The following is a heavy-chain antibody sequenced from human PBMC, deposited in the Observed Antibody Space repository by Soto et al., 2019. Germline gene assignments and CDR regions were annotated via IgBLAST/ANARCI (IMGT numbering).Heavy chain of an antibody. D-gene: IGHD5-18*01. CDR1: GGTFSSYA. CDR2: IIPIFGTA. V-gene: IGHV1-69*13. CDR3: ARGGGDTAMTYYFDY. J-gene: IGHJ4*02. Sequence: SVKVSCKASGGTFSSYAISWVRQAPGQGLEWMGGIIPIFGTANYAQKFQGRVTITADESTSTAYMELSSLRSEDTAVYYCARGGGDTAMTYYFDYWGQGTLVTVSS.